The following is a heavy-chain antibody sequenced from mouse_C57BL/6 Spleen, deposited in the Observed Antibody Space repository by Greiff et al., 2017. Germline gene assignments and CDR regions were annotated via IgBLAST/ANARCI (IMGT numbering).Heavy chain of an antibody. CDR3: TRDYGKYFDY. CDR2: IDPETGGT. J-gene: IGHJ2*01. V-gene: IGHV1-15*01. D-gene: IGHD2-4*01. CDR1: GYTFTDYE. Sequence: VQLQQSGAELVRPGASVTLSCKASGYTFTDYEMHWVKQTPVHGLEWIGAIDPETGGTAYNQKFKGKAILTADKSSSTAYMELRSLTSEDSAVYYCTRDYGKYFDYWGQGTTLTVSS.